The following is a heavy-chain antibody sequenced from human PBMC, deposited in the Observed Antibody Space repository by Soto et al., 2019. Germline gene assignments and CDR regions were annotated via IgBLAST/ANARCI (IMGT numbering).Heavy chain of an antibody. CDR1: GFTFSNYN. V-gene: IGHV3-48*01. CDR3: ARREYCNGGSCLDY. J-gene: IGHJ4*02. D-gene: IGHD2-15*01. Sequence: GGSLRLSCAASGFTFSNYNMNWVRQAPGKGLEWVSYISSSSTTKYYADSVKGRFTISRDNAKNSLYLQMNSLRAEDTAVYYCARREYCNGGSCLDYWGQGTLVTVSS. CDR2: ISSSSTTK.